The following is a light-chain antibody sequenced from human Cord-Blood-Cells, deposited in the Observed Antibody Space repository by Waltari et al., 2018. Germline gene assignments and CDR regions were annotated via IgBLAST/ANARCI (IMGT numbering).Light chain of an antibody. Sequence: QSALTQPAPVPGSPGQSITTPCTGTSSDVGGYNYVSWYHQHPGKAPKLMIYEVSNRPSGVSNGFSSSKSGNTASLTSSGLQTEDEADYYCSSYTSSSTEFGGGTNLTVL. CDR3: SSYTSSSTE. CDR2: EVS. V-gene: IGLV2-14*01. J-gene: IGLJ3*02. CDR1: SSDVGGYNY.